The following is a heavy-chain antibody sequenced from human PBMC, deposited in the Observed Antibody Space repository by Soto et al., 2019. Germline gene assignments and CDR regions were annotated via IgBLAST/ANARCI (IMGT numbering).Heavy chain of an antibody. V-gene: IGHV3-11*01. D-gene: IGHD6-13*01. J-gene: IGHJ5*02. CDR1: GFTFSDYY. Sequence: GGSLRLSCAASGFTFSDYYMSWIRQAPGKGLEWVSYISSSGSTIYYADSVKGRFTISRDNAKNSLYLQMNSLRAEDTAVYYCARGHPSYSSQAVNWFDPWGQGTLVTVSS. CDR3: ARGHPSYSSQAVNWFDP. CDR2: ISSSGSTI.